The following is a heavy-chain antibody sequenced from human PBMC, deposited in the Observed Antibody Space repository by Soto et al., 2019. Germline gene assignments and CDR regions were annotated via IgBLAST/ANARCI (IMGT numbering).Heavy chain of an antibody. Sequence: GGSLRLSCAASGFTFNSYAMSWVRQAPGKGLEWVSGISGGGSSTYYADSVKGRFTTSRDNSKNTLYLQMNSLRAEDTAVYFCAQHIAQGTGPTHGDYWGQGTLVTVSS. CDR2: ISGGGSST. V-gene: IGHV3-23*01. D-gene: IGHD1-7*01. CDR3: AQHIAQGTGPTHGDY. J-gene: IGHJ4*02. CDR1: GFTFNSYA.